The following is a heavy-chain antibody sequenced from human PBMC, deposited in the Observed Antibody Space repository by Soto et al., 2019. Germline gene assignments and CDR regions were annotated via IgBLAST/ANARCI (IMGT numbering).Heavy chain of an antibody. V-gene: IGHV1-46*01. J-gene: IGHJ4*02. CDR1: GYTFTHYY. CDR2: INPNGGIT. Sequence: QVQLVQSGAEVKKPGASVRVSCKASGYTFTHYYIHWVRQAPGQGLEWMGIINPNGGITTYAQKFRAGFSMTRDTSTSTVYLELSSLRSEDSAVYYCATSVNSAMAFDYWVQGTLVTVSS. CDR3: ATSVNSAMAFDY. D-gene: IGHD5-18*01.